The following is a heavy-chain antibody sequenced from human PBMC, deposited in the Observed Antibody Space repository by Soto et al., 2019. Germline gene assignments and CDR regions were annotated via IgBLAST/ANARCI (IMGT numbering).Heavy chain of an antibody. CDR2: VHHRGTS. Sequence: QVALQQWGAGLLKPSQTLSLTCGVSGGSFDEYCWTWIRLTPGQGLEWIGEVHHRGTSYYNPSLKSRVAVSGDTSKSQVSLTWTSVTAADTGVYYCARRKDSSRYFYGMDVWGQGTTVVVS. D-gene: IGHD6-13*01. CDR3: ARRKDSSRYFYGMDV. V-gene: IGHV4-34*02. J-gene: IGHJ6*02. CDR1: GGSFDEYC.